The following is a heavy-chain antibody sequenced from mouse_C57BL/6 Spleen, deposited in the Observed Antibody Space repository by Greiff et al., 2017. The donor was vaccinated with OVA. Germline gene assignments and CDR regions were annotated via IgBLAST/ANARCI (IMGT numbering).Heavy chain of an antibody. V-gene: IGHV1-80*01. CDR2: IYPGDGDT. CDR1: GYAFSSYW. Sequence: QVQLQQSGAELVKPGASVKISCKASGYAFSSYWMNWVKQRPGKGLEWIGQIYPGDGDTNYNGKFKGKATLTADKSSSTAYMQLSSLTSEDSAVYFCARSGWLLGNAMDDWGQGTSVTVSS. CDR3: ARSGWLLGNAMDD. J-gene: IGHJ4*01. D-gene: IGHD2-3*01.